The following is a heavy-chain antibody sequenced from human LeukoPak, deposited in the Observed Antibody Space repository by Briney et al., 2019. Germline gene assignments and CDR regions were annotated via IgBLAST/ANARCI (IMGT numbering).Heavy chain of an antibody. CDR1: GGSINISNYY. CDR2: IHYSGII. CDR3: AGHSGGPFGS. V-gene: IGHV4-39*01. Sequence: SETLSLTCTVSGGSINISNYYWGWIRQPPGKGLECIGNIHYSGIIFYNPSFKSRVTFSVDTSKNYFSPKLSSVTAADTAVYYCAGHSGGPFGSWGQGALVTVSS. J-gene: IGHJ4*02. D-gene: IGHD3-10*01.